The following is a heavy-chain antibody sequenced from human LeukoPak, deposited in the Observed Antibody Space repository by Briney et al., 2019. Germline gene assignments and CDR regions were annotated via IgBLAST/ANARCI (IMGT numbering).Heavy chain of an antibody. V-gene: IGHV4-34*01. CDR2: INHSGST. CDR3: ARVGAKLGLAI. Sequence: RAGGSLRLSCTTSGFTFGDYTFSWVRQAPGEGLEWIGEINHSGSTNYNPSLKSRVTISVDTSKNQFSLKLSSVTAADTAVYYCARVGAKLGLAIWGQGTMVTVSS. J-gene: IGHJ3*02. CDR1: GFTFGDYT. D-gene: IGHD4/OR15-4a*01.